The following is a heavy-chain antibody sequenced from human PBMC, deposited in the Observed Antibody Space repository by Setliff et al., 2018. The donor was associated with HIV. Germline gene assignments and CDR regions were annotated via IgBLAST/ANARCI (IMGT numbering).Heavy chain of an antibody. D-gene: IGHD4-4*01. J-gene: IGHJ3*01. Sequence: ASVKVSCKASGYTFTNFAISWVRQAPGQGLEWMGWISANNGNTNYAQKLQDRVTMTTDTSTGTAHLELRSLTSDDTAVYYCAREPPSSNPTLQYAFDLWGQGTMVTVSS. CDR2: ISANNGNT. CDR3: AREPPSSNPTLQYAFDL. CDR1: GYTFTNFA. V-gene: IGHV1-18*01.